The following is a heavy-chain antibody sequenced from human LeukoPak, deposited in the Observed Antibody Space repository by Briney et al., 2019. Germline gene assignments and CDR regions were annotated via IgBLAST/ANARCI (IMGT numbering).Heavy chain of an antibody. CDR3: ARGGAEEGY. J-gene: IGHJ4*02. CDR2: ISYDGSNK. Sequence: PGGSLRLSCAACGFTFSSYGMQWVRQAQGKGLEWVAVISYDGSNKYYADSVKGRFTISRDNSKNTLYLQMNSLRAEDTAVYYCARGGAEEGYWGQGTLVTVSS. V-gene: IGHV3-30*04. D-gene: IGHD1-26*01. CDR1: GFTFSSYG.